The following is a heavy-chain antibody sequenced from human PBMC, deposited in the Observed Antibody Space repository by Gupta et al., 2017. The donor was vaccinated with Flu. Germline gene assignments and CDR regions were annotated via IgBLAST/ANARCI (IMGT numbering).Heavy chain of an antibody. CDR1: GFTFSDFS. CDR3: ARGAPKGSGSYYSYY. V-gene: IGHV3-21*01. CDR2: ISSSSSYI. J-gene: IGHJ4*02. D-gene: IGHD1-26*01. Sequence: EVTLVESGCGLVNPGGSLRLLCAAPGFTFSDFSFMWVRQAPGEGLEWVSSISSSSSYIYYADSVKGRFAASRDNAKNSLSLQMNSLRAEDTACYYCARGAPKGSGSYYSYYWGQGTLVTVAS.